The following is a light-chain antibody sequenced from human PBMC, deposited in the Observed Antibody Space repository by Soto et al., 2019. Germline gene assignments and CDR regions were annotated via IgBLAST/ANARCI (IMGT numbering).Light chain of an antibody. CDR2: EVS. Sequence: QSVLTQPASVSGSPGQSITISCTGTSSDVGGYNYVSWYQQHTGKAPKLMIYEVSNRPSGVSNRFSGSKSGNTASLTISVLQADDEADYYCSSYTSRRTLVFGTGTKVTVL. CDR1: SSDVGGYNY. J-gene: IGLJ1*01. CDR3: SSYTSRRTLV. V-gene: IGLV2-14*01.